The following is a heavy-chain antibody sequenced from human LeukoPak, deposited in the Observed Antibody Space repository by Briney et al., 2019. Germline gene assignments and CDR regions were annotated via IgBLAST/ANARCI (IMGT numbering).Heavy chain of an antibody. D-gene: IGHD3-22*01. V-gene: IGHV4-31*03. J-gene: IGHJ4*02. Sequence: PSETLSLTCTVSGGSISSGGYYWSWIRQHPGKGLEWIGYIYYSGSTYYNPSLKSRVTISVDTSKNQFSLKLSSVTAADTAVYYCARGSRMSSGYYRGQFDYWGQGTLVTVSS. CDR2: IYYSGST. CDR1: GGSISSGGYY. CDR3: ARGSRMSSGYYRGQFDY.